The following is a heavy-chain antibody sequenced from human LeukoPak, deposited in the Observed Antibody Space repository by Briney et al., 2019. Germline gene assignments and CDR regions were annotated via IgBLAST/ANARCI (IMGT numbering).Heavy chain of an antibody. CDR3: ARPPVDGDYGAAFYR. D-gene: IGHD4-17*01. Sequence: PSETLSLTCAVSGYSISSGYFWGWIRQPPGKGLEWIGSMYHTGTTYYNPSLRSRVTMSVDTSKNQFSLKLTSVTAADTAVYYCARPPVDGDYGAAFYRWGQGTLVTVPS. V-gene: IGHV4-38-2*01. CDR2: MYHTGTT. CDR1: GYSISSGYF. J-gene: IGHJ5*02.